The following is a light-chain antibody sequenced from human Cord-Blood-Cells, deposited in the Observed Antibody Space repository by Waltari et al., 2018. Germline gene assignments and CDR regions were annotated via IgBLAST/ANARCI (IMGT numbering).Light chain of an antibody. J-gene: IGLJ3*02. Sequence: QSALTQPASVSGSPGQSLPLSCTGPSSDVGRYNLVSWYQQHPDKAPKLMIYEGSKRPSGVSNRFSGSKSGNTASLTISGLQAEDEADYYCCSYAGSSNWVFGGGTKLTVL. CDR3: CSYAGSSNWV. CDR1: SSDVGRYNL. V-gene: IGLV2-23*01. CDR2: EGS.